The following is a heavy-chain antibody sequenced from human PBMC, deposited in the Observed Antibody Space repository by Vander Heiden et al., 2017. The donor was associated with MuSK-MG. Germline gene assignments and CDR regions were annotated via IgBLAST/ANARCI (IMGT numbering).Heavy chain of an antibody. V-gene: IGHV3-7*01. J-gene: IGHJ4*02. CDR1: GFAFRNFW. Sequence: EVQLVESGGGLVQPGGSLRLSSAASGFAFRNFWMTWVRHVPGKGLEWVANIKEDGSEKHYVDSVMGRFTISRDNAKNSLYLHLNSLRAEDTAMYYCARSGGCDCWGQGTLVTVSS. CDR2: IKEDGSEK. D-gene: IGHD3-10*01. CDR3: ARSGGCDC.